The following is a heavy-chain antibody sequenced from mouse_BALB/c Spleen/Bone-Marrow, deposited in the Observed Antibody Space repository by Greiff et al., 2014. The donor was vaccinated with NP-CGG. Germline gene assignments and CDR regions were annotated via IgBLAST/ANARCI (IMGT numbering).Heavy chain of an antibody. CDR2: IDPANGNT. J-gene: IGHJ4*01. CDR1: GFNIKDTY. D-gene: IGHD4-1*01. V-gene: IGHV14-3*02. Sequence: EVKLVESGAELVKPGASVKLSCTASGFNIKDTYMHWVKQRPEQGLEWIGRIDPANGNTKYDPKFQDKATITADTSSNTAYLQLSSLTSEDTAVYYCARWEYYAMDYWGQGTSVTVSS. CDR3: ARWEYYAMDY.